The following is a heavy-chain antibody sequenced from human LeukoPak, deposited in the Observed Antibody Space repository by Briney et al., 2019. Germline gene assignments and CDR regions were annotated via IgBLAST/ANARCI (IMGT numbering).Heavy chain of an antibody. CDR3: ARLGYCSSTSCHTDY. CDR2: ISSSSSTI. Sequence: GGSLRLSCAASGFTFSSYSMNWVRQAPGKGLEWVSYISSSSSTIYYADSVKGRFTISRDNAKNSLYLQMNSLRDEDTAVYYCARLGYCSSTSCHTDYWGQGTLVTVSS. D-gene: IGHD2-2*02. V-gene: IGHV3-48*02. CDR1: GFTFSSYS. J-gene: IGHJ4*02.